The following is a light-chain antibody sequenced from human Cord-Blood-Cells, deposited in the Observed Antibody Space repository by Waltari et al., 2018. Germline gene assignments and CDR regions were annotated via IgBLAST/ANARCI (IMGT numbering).Light chain of an antibody. J-gene: IGKJ5*01. CDR3: QQCYSNPNS. CDR1: QSISSY. Sequence: TPTPSSCSSSTQGNHPITCRASQSISSYLAWYQQKPGKAPKLLIYAASSLQSGVPSRFSGSGSGTDFTLTISSLQSEDFATYYCQQCYSNPNSFGQGTRLEIK. CDR2: AAS. V-gene: IGKV1-8*01.